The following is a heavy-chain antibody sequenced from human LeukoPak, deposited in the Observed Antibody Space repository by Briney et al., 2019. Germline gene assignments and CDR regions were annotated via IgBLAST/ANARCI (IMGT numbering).Heavy chain of an antibody. CDR2: IYTSGGT. V-gene: IGHV4-4*07. CDR1: GGSISSYH. D-gene: IGHD5-18*01. CDR3: ARDFDSYRNDAFDI. J-gene: IGHJ3*02. Sequence: SETLSLTCTVSGGSISSYHWSWIRQPAGKGLEWIGRIYTSGGTNYNPSLKSRVTMSVDTSKNQFSLKLSSVTAADTAVYYCARDFDSYRNDAFDIWGQGTMVTVSS.